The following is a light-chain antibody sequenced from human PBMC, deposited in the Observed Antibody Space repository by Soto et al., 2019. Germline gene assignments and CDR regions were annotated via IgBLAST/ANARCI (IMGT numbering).Light chain of an antibody. J-gene: IGLJ3*02. V-gene: IGLV2-14*01. CDR2: EVT. CDR3: SSYTTSDNWV. CDR1: SSDIGAYNH. Sequence: QSALTQPASVSGSPGQSITISCTGTSSDIGAYNHVSWYQQYPGKAPTLMIYEVTNRPSGVSSRFSGSKSGNTASLTISGLQAEDEGDYYCSSYTTSDNWVFGGGTKRTVL.